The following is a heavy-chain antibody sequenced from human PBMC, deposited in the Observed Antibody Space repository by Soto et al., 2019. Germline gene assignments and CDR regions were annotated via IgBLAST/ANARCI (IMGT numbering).Heavy chain of an antibody. CDR3: ARVGSSYSYYFGY. J-gene: IGHJ4*02. D-gene: IGHD2-15*01. Sequence: VASVKVSCKASGGTFSSYAISWVRQAPGQGLEWMGGIIPIFGTANYAQKFQGRVTITADESTSTAYMELSSLRSEDTAVYYCARVGSSYSYYFGYWGQGTLVTVSS. V-gene: IGHV1-69*13. CDR2: IIPIFGTA. CDR1: GGTFSSYA.